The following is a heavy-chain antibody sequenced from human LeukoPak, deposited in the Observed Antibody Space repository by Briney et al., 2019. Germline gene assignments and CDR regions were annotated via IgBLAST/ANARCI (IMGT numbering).Heavy chain of an antibody. Sequence: ASVKVSCKASGYTFTGYYMHWVRQAPGQGLEWMGWINPNSGGTNYAQKFQGRVTMTRDTSISTAYMELSRLRSDDTAVYYCARYLGSGWKPTTYYFDYWGQGTLVTVSS. D-gene: IGHD6-19*01. CDR3: ARYLGSGWKPTTYYFDY. V-gene: IGHV1-2*02. CDR2: INPNSGGT. CDR1: GYTFTGYY. J-gene: IGHJ4*02.